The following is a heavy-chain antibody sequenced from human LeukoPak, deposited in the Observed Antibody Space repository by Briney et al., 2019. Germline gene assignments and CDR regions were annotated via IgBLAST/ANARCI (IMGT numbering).Heavy chain of an antibody. V-gene: IGHV4-59*01. CDR2: IYYSGST. D-gene: IGHD3-9*01. Sequence: PSETLSLTCTVSGGSISSYYWSWIRQPPGKGLEWIGYIYYSGSTNYNPSLKSRVTISVDTSKNQFSLKLSSVTAADTAVYYCARQRGRAQLNYDILTGPNWFDPWGQGTLVTVSS. CDR1: GGSISSYY. CDR3: ARQRGRAQLNYDILTGPNWFDP. J-gene: IGHJ5*02.